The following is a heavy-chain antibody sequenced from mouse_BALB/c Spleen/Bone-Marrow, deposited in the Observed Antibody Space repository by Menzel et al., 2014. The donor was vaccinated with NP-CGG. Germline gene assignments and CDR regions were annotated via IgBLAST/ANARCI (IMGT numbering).Heavy chain of an antibody. CDR1: GLTFSNFA. Sequence: EVKVVESGGGLVKPGGSLKLSCAASGLTFSNFAMSWVRQTPDKRLEWVASISSGGSADYPDSVKGRLSISRDNAKDILFRQMSSLRSEDTAMYYCARGYDYDFDYWGQGTTLTVSS. CDR2: ISSGGSA. D-gene: IGHD2-4*01. V-gene: IGHV5-6-5*01. CDR3: ARGYDYDFDY. J-gene: IGHJ2*01.